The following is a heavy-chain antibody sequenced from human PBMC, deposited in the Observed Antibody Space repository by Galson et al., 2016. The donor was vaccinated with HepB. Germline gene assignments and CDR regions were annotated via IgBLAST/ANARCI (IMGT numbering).Heavy chain of an antibody. CDR1: GFSLGDSGMR. CDR3: ARIRGVRDDYMDV. J-gene: IGHJ6*03. Sequence: PALVKPTQTLTLTCRFSGFSLGDSGMRVSWIRQPPGKALEWLARIDWDDDTFYDMSLRTRLTISKDTYENQVVLMMTNMDPSDTATYYCARIRGVRDDYMDVWGKGTTVIVSS. D-gene: IGHD2-8*02. CDR2: IDWDDDT. V-gene: IGHV2-70*04.